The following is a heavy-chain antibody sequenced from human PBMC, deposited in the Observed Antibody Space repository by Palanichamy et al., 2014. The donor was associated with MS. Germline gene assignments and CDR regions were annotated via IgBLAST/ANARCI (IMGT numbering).Heavy chain of an antibody. CDR2: ISGSSSYI. Sequence: EVQLVESGGGLVKPGGSLRLSCAASGFTFSSHTMNWVRQAPGKGLEWVSAISGSSSYIYYADSVKGRFTISRDNAKSSLYLQVNSLRAEDTALYYCASGFAWYDSSGYYYDYWGQGSLVTVSS. CDR3: ASGFAWYDSSGYYYDY. D-gene: IGHD3-22*01. V-gene: IGHV3-21*01. CDR1: GFTFSSHT. J-gene: IGHJ4*02.